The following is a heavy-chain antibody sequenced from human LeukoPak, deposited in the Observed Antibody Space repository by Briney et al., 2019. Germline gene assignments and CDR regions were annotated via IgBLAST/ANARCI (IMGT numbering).Heavy chain of an antibody. CDR1: GFTFSSDG. Sequence: GRSLRLSCAASGFTFSSDGMHWVRQAPGKGLEWVAVIWYDGSNKYYADSVKGRFTISRDNSKNTLYLQMNSLRAEDTAVYYCASDSRRAAPYYFDYWGQGTLVTVSS. V-gene: IGHV3-33*01. CDR2: IWYDGSNK. CDR3: ASDSRRAAPYYFDY. D-gene: IGHD2-15*01. J-gene: IGHJ4*02.